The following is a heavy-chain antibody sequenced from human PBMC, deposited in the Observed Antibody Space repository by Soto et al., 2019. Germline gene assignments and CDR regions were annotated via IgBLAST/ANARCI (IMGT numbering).Heavy chain of an antibody. V-gene: IGHV3-23*01. CDR2: ISGSGGSI. CDR1: GFTFSNYA. Sequence: GGSLRLSCAASGFTFSNYAMNWVRQAPGKGLEWVSIISGSGGSIYYADSVKGRFTISRDNSKNTLYLQMNSLRAEDTAVYYCARVQLDYYDSSGYRDYWGQGTLVTVSS. CDR3: ARVQLDYYDSSGYRDY. D-gene: IGHD3-22*01. J-gene: IGHJ4*02.